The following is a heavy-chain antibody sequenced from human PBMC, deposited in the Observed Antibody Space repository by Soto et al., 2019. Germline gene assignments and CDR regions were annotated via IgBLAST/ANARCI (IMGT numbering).Heavy chain of an antibody. CDR2: ISSYNGST. D-gene: IGHD1-26*01. V-gene: IGHV1-18*01. CDR1: GYTFTRSG. CDR3: ARARRSVQVGATEDPYYYYGMDV. J-gene: IGHJ6*02. Sequence: ASVKVSCKASGYTFTRSGISWVRQAPGQGPEWMGWISSYNGSTSYAQKFQGRVTMTRDTSTSTVYMELSSLRSEDTAVYYCARARRSVQVGATEDPYYYYGMDVWGQGTTVTVSS.